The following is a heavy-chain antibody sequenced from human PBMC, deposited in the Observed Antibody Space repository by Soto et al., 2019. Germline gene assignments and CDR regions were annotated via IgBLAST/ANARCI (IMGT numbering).Heavy chain of an antibody. D-gene: IGHD3-10*01. CDR2: INPSGGST. J-gene: IGHJ5*02. Sequence: EASVKVSCKASGYTFTSYYMHCVRRAPGQGLEWMGIINPSGGSTSYAQKFQGRVTMTRDTSTSSVYMELSSLRSEDTAVYYCARLWLGPDNWFDPWVQGTLVTVSS. V-gene: IGHV1-46*01. CDR1: GYTFTSYY. CDR3: ARLWLGPDNWFDP.